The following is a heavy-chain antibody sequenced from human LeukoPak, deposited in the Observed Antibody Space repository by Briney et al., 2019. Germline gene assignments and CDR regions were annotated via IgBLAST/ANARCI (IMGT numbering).Heavy chain of an antibody. Sequence: GRSLRLSCAASGFTFDDYAMHWVRQAPGKGLEWVSGISWNSGSIGYADSVKGRFTISRDNAKNSLYLQMNSLRAEAMALYFCAKGTWIQLWSLFDYWGQGTLVTVSS. CDR2: ISWNSGSI. D-gene: IGHD5-18*01. CDR1: GFTFDDYA. V-gene: IGHV3-9*03. CDR3: AKGTWIQLWSLFDY. J-gene: IGHJ4*02.